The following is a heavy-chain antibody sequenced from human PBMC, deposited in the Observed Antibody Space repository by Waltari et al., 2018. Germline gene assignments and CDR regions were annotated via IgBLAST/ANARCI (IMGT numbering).Heavy chain of an antibody. CDR2: IIPILGIA. J-gene: IGHJ6*02. D-gene: IGHD2-2*01. CDR1: GGTFSSYT. CDR3: LYCSSTSCYSVHGMDV. Sequence: QVQLVQSGAEVKKPGSSVKVSCKASGGTFSSYTISWVRRAPGQGLEWMGRIIPILGIANYAQKFQGRVTITADKSTSTAYMELSSLRSEDTAVYYCLYCSSTSCYSVHGMDVWGQGTTVTVSS. V-gene: IGHV1-69*02.